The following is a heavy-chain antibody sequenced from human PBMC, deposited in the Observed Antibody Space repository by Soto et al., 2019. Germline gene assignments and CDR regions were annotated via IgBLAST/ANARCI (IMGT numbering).Heavy chain of an antibody. CDR3: AREMRANGYFDY. CDR1: GFTFSAYW. V-gene: IGHV3-7*01. Sequence: EVQLVESGGGLVQTGGSLRLSCAASGFTFSAYWMSWVRQAPGKGLEWVANIKQDGNEKYYVDSVNGRFIISRDDAKNSLFQQLNSLRVEDTAVYYCAREMRANGYFDYWGQGTLVTVSS. J-gene: IGHJ4*02. CDR2: IKQDGNEK.